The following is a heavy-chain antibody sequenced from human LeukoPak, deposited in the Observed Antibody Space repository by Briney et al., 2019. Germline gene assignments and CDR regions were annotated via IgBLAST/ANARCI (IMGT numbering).Heavy chain of an antibody. D-gene: IGHD2-2*01. CDR2: ISAHDGTR. V-gene: IGHV1-18*01. CDR1: GYTFTNYG. J-gene: IGHJ4*02. CDR3: AREYCSSTSCPVGY. Sequence: ASVKVSCKASGYTFTNYGITWVRQAPGQGLEWMGWISAHDGTRNYALKHEDRVTMTTDTSTSTAYMELRSLRSDDTAVYYCAREYCSSTSCPVGYWGQGTLVTVSS.